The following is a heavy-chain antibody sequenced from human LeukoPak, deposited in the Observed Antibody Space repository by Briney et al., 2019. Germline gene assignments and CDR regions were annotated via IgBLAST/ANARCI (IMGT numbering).Heavy chain of an antibody. Sequence: SGGSLRLSCTASGFTFGDYAMSWVRQAPGKGLEWLGFIRSKAYGGTTEYAASVKGRFTTSRDDSKSIAYLQMNSLKTEDTAVYYCTREGRGSDAFDYWGQGTLVTVSS. J-gene: IGHJ4*02. CDR3: TREGRGSDAFDY. D-gene: IGHD3-16*01. V-gene: IGHV3-49*04. CDR1: GFTFGDYA. CDR2: IRSKAYGGTT.